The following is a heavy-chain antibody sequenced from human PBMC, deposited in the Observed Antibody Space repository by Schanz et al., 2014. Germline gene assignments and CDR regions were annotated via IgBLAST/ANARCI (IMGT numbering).Heavy chain of an antibody. CDR1: GITFSSHS. CDR2: ITYNGGTI. CDR3: ARGGFGEVSYFDY. D-gene: IGHD3-10*01. Sequence: VHLLESGGGLVEPGGSLRLSCAASGITFSSHSFNWVRQAPGKGLEWISYITYNGGTIYYADSVKGRFTISRDNAKNSLYLEMNSLRAEDTAVYYCARGGFGEVSYFDYWGQGTLVTVSS. J-gene: IGHJ4*02. V-gene: IGHV3-48*01.